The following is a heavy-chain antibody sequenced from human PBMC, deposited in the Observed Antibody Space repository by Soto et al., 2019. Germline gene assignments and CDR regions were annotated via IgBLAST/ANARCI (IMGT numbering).Heavy chain of an antibody. J-gene: IGHJ2*01. Sequence: VQLVESGGVLGQPGGSLRLSCAASGFTFSSYAMHWVRQAPGKGLEWVAVISYDGSNKYYADSVKGRFTISRDNSKNTLYLQMNSLRAEDTAVYYCAKDSMDSYWYFDLWGRGTLVTVSS. V-gene: IGHV3-30-3*01. CDR3: AKDSMDSYWYFDL. CDR2: ISYDGSNK. CDR1: GFTFSSYA. D-gene: IGHD2-2*03.